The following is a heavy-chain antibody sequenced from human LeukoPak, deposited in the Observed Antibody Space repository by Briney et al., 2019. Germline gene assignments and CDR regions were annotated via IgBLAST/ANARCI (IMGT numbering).Heavy chain of an antibody. J-gene: IGHJ6*02. V-gene: IGHV3-30-3*01. CDR2: ISYDGGIK. CDR1: GFTFSTHS. CDR3: ARRVEGRGSYHNYAMDV. D-gene: IGHD3-10*01. Sequence: GGSLRLSCAASGFTFSTHSMHWVRQAPGKGLEWVAIISYDGGIKYYADSVKGRFTIARDNSKNTLYLQMNSLRIEDTAVYYCARRVEGRGSYHNYAMDVWGQGAAVTVSS.